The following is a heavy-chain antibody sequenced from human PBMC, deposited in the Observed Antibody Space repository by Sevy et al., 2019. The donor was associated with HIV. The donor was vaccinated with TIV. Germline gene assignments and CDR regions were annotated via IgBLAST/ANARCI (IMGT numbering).Heavy chain of an antibody. CDR1: GYTFTDYY. V-gene: IGHV1-2*02. CDR2: INPNDGVT. J-gene: IGHJ6*02. D-gene: IGHD1-1*01. Sequence: ASVNVSCKASGYTFTDYYIHWVRQAPGQGLEGMAWINPNDGVTNYAQRFQGGVTVTRDTSISTAYMELRRLRSDDTAIYYCARLTTMPTSDLYGMDVWGQGTTVTVSS. CDR3: ARLTTMPTSDLYGMDV.